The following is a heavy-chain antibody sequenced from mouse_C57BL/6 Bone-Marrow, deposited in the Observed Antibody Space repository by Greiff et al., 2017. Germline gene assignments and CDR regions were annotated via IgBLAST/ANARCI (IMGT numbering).Heavy chain of an antibody. CDR2: ISYDGSN. J-gene: IGHJ2*01. V-gene: IGHV3-6*01. D-gene: IGHD1-1*01. CDR3: ARESGRYYGSRGDFDY. Sequence: ESGPGLVKPSQSLSLTCSVTGYSITSGYYWNWIRQFPGNKLEWMGYISYDGSNNYNPSLKNRNSITRDTSKNQFFLKLNSVTTEDTATYYCARESGRYYGSRGDFDYWGQGTTLTVSS. CDR1: GYSITSGYY.